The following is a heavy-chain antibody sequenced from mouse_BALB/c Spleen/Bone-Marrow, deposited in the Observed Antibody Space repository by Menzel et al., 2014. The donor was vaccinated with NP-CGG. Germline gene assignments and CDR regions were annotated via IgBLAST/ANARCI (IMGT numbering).Heavy chain of an antibody. CDR1: GFSFSNYG. V-gene: IGHV5-9-2*01. J-gene: IGHJ3*01. D-gene: IGHD2-4*01. Sequence: EVKLVESGGGLVKSGGSLKLSCAASGFSFSNYGMSWVRQTPEKRLEWVATISGDGRYTFYSDSVRGRFPISRDNAKYNLYLQLSSLRSADTALYYCARHAYYDQTEVSFVYWGQGTLVTVSA. CDR3: ARHAYYDQTEVSFVY. CDR2: ISGDGRYT.